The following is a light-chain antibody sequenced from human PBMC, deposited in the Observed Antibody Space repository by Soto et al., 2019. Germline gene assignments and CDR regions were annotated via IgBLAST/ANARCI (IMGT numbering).Light chain of an antibody. Sequence: QSVLTQPPSASGSPGQPVPISCTGTSNDVGAYNFISWYQQHPGKAPKLMIYEVNKRPSGVPDRFSGSKSGNTASLTVSGLQAEDEADYYCSSYGGSNNLLFGGGTKLTVL. CDR3: SSYGGSNNLL. CDR1: SNDVGAYNF. J-gene: IGLJ2*01. V-gene: IGLV2-8*01. CDR2: EVN.